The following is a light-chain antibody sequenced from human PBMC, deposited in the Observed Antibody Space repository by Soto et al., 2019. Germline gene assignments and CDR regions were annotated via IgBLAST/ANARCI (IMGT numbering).Light chain of an antibody. Sequence: QSVLTQPPSVSAAPGLKVTISCSGSISNIGVNYVSWYQQVPGTAPKLLIYEHNKRPSGIPDRFSGSTSGTSATLGITGLQTGDEGDYYCATWDSNLRAVVFCGVTKLTVL. CDR3: ATWDSNLRAVV. CDR1: ISNIGVNY. CDR2: EHN. J-gene: IGLJ2*01. V-gene: IGLV1-51*01.